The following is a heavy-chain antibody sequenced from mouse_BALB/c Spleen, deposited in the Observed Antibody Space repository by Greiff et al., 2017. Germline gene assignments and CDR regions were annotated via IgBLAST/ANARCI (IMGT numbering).Heavy chain of an antibody. CDR1: GDSITSGY. Sequence: VQLKESGPSLVKPSQTLSLTCSVTGDSITSGYWNWIRKFPGNKLEYMGYISYSGSTYYNPSLKSRISITRDTSKNQYYLQLNSVTTEDTATYYCARYRYDGGFYFDYWGQGTTLTVSS. CDR3: ARYRYDGGFYFDY. J-gene: IGHJ2*01. V-gene: IGHV3-8*02. D-gene: IGHD2-14*01. CDR2: ISYSGST.